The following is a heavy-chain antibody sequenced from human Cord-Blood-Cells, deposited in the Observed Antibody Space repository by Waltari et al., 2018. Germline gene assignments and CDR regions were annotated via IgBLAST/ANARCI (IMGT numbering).Heavy chain of an antibody. CDR1: GFTSGAYA. CDR3: AKEDY. CDR2: ISWNSGSI. Sequence: EVQLLESGGGLVQPGRCLSFLCAASGFTSGAYAIHWVRQAPGKGLEWVSGISWNSGSIGYADSVKGRFTISRDNAKNSLYLQMNSLRAEDTALYYCAKEDYWGQGTLVTVSS. V-gene: IGHV3-9*02. J-gene: IGHJ4*02.